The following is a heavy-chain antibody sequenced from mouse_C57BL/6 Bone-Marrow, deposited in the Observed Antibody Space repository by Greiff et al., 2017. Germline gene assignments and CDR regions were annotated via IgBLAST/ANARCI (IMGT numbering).Heavy chain of an antibody. CDR2: IRNKANNHAT. CDR3: TRIYYGNYPWFAY. J-gene: IGHJ3*01. D-gene: IGHD2-1*01. CDR1: GFTFSDAW. V-gene: IGHV6-6*01. Sequence: EVQLQQSGGGLVQPGGSMKLSCAASGFTFSDAWMDWVRQSPEKGLEWVAEIRNKANNHATYYAESVKGRFTISRDDSKSSVYLQMNSLRAEDTGSYYCTRIYYGNYPWFAYWGQGTLVTVSA.